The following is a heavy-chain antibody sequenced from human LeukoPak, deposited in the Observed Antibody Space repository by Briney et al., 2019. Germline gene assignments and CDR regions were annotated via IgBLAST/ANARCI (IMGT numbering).Heavy chain of an antibody. CDR2: INSDGSST. CDR3: ARRGSYYYDSSRRYYYYMDV. J-gene: IGHJ6*03. D-gene: IGHD3-22*01. Sequence: PGGSLRLSCAASGFSFSSYWMHWVRQAPGKGLVWVSRINSDGSSTSYADSVKGRFTISRDNAKNTLSLQMNSLRAEDTAVYYCARRGSYYYDSSRRYYYYMDVWGKGTTVTVSS. V-gene: IGHV3-74*01. CDR1: GFSFSSYW.